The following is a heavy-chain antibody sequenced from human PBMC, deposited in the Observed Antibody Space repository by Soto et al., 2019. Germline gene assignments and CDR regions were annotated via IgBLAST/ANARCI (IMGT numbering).Heavy chain of an antibody. CDR1: GGSISSGGYY. J-gene: IGHJ6*03. V-gene: IGHV4-31*03. CDR3: ARRDSGYADYMDV. D-gene: IGHD5-12*01. CDR2: IYYSGST. Sequence: QVQLQESGPGLVKPSQTLSLTCTVSGGSISSGGYYWSWIRQHPGKGLEWIGYIYYSGSTYYNPSLKSRVTIPVDRSKNQFSLKMSSVTAADTAVYYCARRDSGYADYMDVWGKGTTVPVSS.